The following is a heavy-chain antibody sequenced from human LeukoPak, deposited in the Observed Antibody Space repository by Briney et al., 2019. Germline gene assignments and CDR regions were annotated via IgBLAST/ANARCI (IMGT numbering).Heavy chain of an antibody. D-gene: IGHD3-9*01. Sequence: GWSLRLSCAPSGLTFSSYGMHWVRQAPGKGLEWVSVICYDGSNKYYADSVKGRFTISRDNSKNTLYLQMNSLRAEDTAVYYCARERIILNDWLLWTVDYWGQGALVTVSS. CDR3: ARERIILNDWLLWTVDY. CDR2: ICYDGSNK. CDR1: GLTFSSYG. J-gene: IGHJ4*02. V-gene: IGHV3-33*01.